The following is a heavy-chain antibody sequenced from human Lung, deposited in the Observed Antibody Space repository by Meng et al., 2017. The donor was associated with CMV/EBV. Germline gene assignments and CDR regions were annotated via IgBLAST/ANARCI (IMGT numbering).Heavy chain of an antibody. J-gene: IGHJ4*02. Sequence: GGSLRLSCAASGFTFDTYGMHWVRQAPGKGLECLAFIRHDGSNKFYGDSVKGRFTVSRDNSKNTLYLQMNSLGAEETAIYYCAKDQLLFGGPNAYFYDWGRGTVVTVSS. CDR1: GFTFDTYG. CDR3: AKDQLLFGGPNAYFYD. D-gene: IGHD3-16*01. CDR2: IRHDGSNK. V-gene: IGHV3-30*02.